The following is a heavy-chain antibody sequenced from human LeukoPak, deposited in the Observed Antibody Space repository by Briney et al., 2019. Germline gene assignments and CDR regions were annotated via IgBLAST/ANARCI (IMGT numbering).Heavy chain of an antibody. D-gene: IGHD2-2*02. V-gene: IGHV5-51*01. CDR2: IYPGDSDT. CDR3: ARIPGGMYCSSTSCYTFDY. CDR1: GYSFTTYW. J-gene: IGHJ4*02. Sequence: PGESLKISCKGSGYSFTTYWVGWLRQMPGKGLEWMGTIYPGDSDTRYSPSFQGQVTISADKSISTAYLQWSSLKASDTAMYYCARIPGGMYCSSTSCYTFDYWGQGTLVTVSS.